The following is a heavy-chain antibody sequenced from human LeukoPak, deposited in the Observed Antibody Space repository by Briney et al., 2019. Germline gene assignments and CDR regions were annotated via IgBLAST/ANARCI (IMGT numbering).Heavy chain of an antibody. J-gene: IGHJ3*02. CDR3: TTDPKWFGEFPDAFDI. CDR2: IKSKTDGGTT. Sequence: GGSLRLSCAASGFTFSNAWMSWVRQAPGKGLEWVGRIKSKTDGGTTDYAAPVKGRFTISRDDSKNTLYLQMNSPKTEDTAVYYCTTDPKWFGEFPDAFDIWGQGTMVTVSS. V-gene: IGHV3-15*01. CDR1: GFTFSNAW. D-gene: IGHD3-10*01.